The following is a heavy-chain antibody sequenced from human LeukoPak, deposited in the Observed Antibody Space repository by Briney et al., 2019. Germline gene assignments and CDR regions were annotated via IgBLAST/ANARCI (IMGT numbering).Heavy chain of an antibody. V-gene: IGHV1-58*02. D-gene: IGHD3-22*01. CDR2: IVVGSGNT. J-gene: IGHJ4*02. Sequence: GTSVTVSFKASGFTFTSSAMQWVRQARGQRLEWIGWIVVGSGNTNYAQKFQERVTITRDMSTSTAYMELSSLRSEDTAVYYCAAVTYDSSGYYHRMDYWGQGTLVTVSS. CDR1: GFTFTSSA. CDR3: AAVTYDSSGYYHRMDY.